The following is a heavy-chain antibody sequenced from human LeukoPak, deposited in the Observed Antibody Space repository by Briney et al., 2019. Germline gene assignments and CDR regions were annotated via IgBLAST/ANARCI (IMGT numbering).Heavy chain of an antibody. CDR3: AREGGYYGSSGHSGNDY. Sequence: ASVKVSCKASGYTFTSYYMHWVRQAPGQGLEWMGIINPSGGSTSYAQKFQGRVTMTRDTSTSTVYMELSSLRSEDTAVYYCAREGGYYGSSGHSGNDYWGQGTLVTVSS. CDR1: GYTFTSYY. D-gene: IGHD3-22*01. V-gene: IGHV1-46*01. CDR2: INPSGGST. J-gene: IGHJ4*02.